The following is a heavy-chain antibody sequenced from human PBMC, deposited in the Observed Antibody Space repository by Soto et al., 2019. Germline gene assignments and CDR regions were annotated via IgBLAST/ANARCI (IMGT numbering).Heavy chain of an antibody. D-gene: IGHD2-2*01. CDR3: ARANIVVVPAAKRTVYWFDP. CDR2: INPSGGST. Sequence: QVQLVQSGAEVKKPGASVKVSCKASGYTFTSYYMHWVRQAPGQGLEWMGIINPSGGSTSYGQKFQGRVTMTRDTSTSTVYMELSSLRSEDTAVYYCARANIVVVPAAKRTVYWFDPWGQGTLVTVSS. CDR1: GYTFTSYY. V-gene: IGHV1-46*01. J-gene: IGHJ5*02.